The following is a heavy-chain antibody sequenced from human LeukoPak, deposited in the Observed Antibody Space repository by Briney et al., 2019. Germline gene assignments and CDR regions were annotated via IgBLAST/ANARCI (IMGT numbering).Heavy chain of an antibody. CDR3: AKDRGAVSGINYYGMDV. J-gene: IGHJ6*02. V-gene: IGHV3-30*18. Sequence: PGGSLRLSCAASGFTFNHYGMHWVRQAPGKGLEWVAVISNDGSNKYYADSVKGRFTISRDNSKSTLYLQMNSLRGEDTAVYYCAKDRGAVSGINYYGMDVWGQGTTVTVSS. D-gene: IGHD6-19*01. CDR2: ISNDGSNK. CDR1: GFTFNHYG.